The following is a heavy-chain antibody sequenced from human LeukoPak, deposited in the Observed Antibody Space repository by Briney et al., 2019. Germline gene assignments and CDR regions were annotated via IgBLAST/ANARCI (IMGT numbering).Heavy chain of an antibody. CDR3: ARCVVRGVSREYYYYMDV. Sequence: PSETLSLTCTVSGGSISSYYWSWIRQPPGKGLEWIGSIYHSGSTYYNPSLKSRVTISVDTSKNQFSLKLSSVTAADTAVYYCARCVVRGVSREYYYYMDVWGKGTTVTVSS. D-gene: IGHD3-10*01. V-gene: IGHV4-59*08. CDR1: GGSISSYY. CDR2: IYHSGST. J-gene: IGHJ6*03.